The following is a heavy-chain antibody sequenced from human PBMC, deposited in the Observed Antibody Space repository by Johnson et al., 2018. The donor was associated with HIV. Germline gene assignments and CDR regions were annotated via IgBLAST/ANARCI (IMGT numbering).Heavy chain of an antibody. Sequence: VLLVESGGGLVQPGGSLRLSCAASGFTFDSYWMTWVRQAPGKGLEWVANIKHDGSEKYYMNSLEGRFTVSRDNTKNSLYLEGNSLRADDTAVYYCARESTSGGTAFDIWGQGTMVTVSS. D-gene: IGHD2-15*01. CDR1: GFTFDSYW. V-gene: IGHV3-7*01. J-gene: IGHJ3*02. CDR3: ARESTSGGTAFDI. CDR2: IKHDGSEK.